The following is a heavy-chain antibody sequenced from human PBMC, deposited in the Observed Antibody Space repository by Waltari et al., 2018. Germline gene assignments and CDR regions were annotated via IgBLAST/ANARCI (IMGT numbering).Heavy chain of an antibody. V-gene: IGHV3-21*06. Sequence: EVHLVESGGGLVKPGGPLRVSCAASGFDFSSFSINCIRQTPGKGLEWVSSISKSGRVTEYADSVKGRFTFSRDNANNSVYLQMNSLRVEDTAVYYCNVELAEAGNWGQGTLVTVSP. CDR1: GFDFSSFS. D-gene: IGHD6-13*01. CDR2: ISKSGRVT. J-gene: IGHJ4*02. CDR3: NVELAEAGN.